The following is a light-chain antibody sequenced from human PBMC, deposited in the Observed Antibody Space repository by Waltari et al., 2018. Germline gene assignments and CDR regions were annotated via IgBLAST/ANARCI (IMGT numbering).Light chain of an antibody. J-gene: IGLJ2*01. CDR1: GSNIGTNT. V-gene: IGLV1-44*01. CDR3: SSWDGSLSGLV. Sequence: QSVLTQPPSASATAGQRVTISCSGSGSNIGTNTVNSYQQAPGTAPKLVTYGNNQRPPGVPDRISGSKSGTSGSLAISGLRSEDEADYYCSSWDGSLSGLVFGGGTRLTVL. CDR2: GNN.